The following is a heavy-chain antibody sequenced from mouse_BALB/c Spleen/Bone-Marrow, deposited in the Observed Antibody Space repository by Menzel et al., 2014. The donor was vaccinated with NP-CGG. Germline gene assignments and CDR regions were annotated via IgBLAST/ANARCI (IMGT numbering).Heavy chain of an antibody. CDR1: GFTFSSYA. V-gene: IGHV5-9-4*01. Sequence: EVKLEESGGGLVKPGGSLKLSCAASGFTFSSYAMTWVRQSPEKRLEWVAEISSGGSYTYYPDTVTGRFTISRDNAKNTLYLEMSSLRSEDTAMYYCARDHYGYYTMDYWGQGTSVTVSS. CDR3: ARDHYGYYTMDY. J-gene: IGHJ4*01. D-gene: IGHD1-2*01. CDR2: ISSGGSYT.